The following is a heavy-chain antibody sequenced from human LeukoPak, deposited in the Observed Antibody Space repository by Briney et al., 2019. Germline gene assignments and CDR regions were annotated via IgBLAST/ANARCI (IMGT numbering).Heavy chain of an antibody. CDR2: INHSGST. CDR1: GGSFSSYY. V-gene: IGHV4-34*01. J-gene: IGHJ4*02. Sequence: SETLSLTCTISGGSFSSYYWSWIRQPPGKGLEWIGEINHSGSTNYNPSLKSRVTMSVDTSKNQFSLKLSSVTAADTAVYYCARATVDSSGYYYVFHFDYWGQGTLVTVSS. CDR3: ARATVDSSGYYYVFHFDY. D-gene: IGHD3-22*01.